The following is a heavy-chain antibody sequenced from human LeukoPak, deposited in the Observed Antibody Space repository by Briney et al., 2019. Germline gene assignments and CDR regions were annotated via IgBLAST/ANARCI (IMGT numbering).Heavy chain of an antibody. CDR1: GFCLTHTW. D-gene: IGHD3-10*01. CDR2: VKSKADDGTT. V-gene: IGHV3-15*01. Sequence: GGSLTLFCQLCGFCLTHTWMRWLRQAPGKALAWVGRVKSKADDGTTGFGAPVQSRFNNPREDSKNTLSLQINRRKSGGTAGCYCVTEGGSGSYYGDDAFDMWGQGTMVTVSS. J-gene: IGHJ3*02. CDR3: VTEGGSGSYYGDDAFDM.